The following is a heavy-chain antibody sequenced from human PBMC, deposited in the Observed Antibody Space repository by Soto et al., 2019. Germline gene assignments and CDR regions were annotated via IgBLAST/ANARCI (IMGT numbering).Heavy chain of an antibody. CDR1: GFNFNTDS. Sequence: EVQLVASGGGFVQPGGSLRLSCVASGFNFNTDSMHWVHQAPGEGLVWISRINTDGTSTNYADSVRGRFTFSRDNAKNTLYLQMNSLIADDTAVYYCVRGPGAYVYFGFDVWGQGTMVTVSS. V-gene: IGHV3-74*01. D-gene: IGHD3-9*01. J-gene: IGHJ3*01. CDR3: VRGPGAYVYFGFDV. CDR2: INTDGTST.